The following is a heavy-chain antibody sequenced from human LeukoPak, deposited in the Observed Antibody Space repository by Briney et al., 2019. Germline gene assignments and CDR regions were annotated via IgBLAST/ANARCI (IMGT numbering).Heavy chain of an antibody. Sequence: ASVKVSCKASGGTFSSYAISWVRQAPGQGLEWMGGIIPIFGTANYAQKFQGRVTITADKSTSTAYMELSSLRSEDTAVYYCARVEMGLWFGETTFDYWGQGTLVTVSS. CDR1: GGTFSSYA. D-gene: IGHD3-10*01. J-gene: IGHJ4*02. CDR2: IIPIFGTA. CDR3: ARVEMGLWFGETTFDY. V-gene: IGHV1-69*06.